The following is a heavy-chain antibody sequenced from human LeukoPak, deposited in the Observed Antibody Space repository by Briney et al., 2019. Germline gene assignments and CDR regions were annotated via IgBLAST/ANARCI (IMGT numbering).Heavy chain of an antibody. V-gene: IGHV3-21*01. CDR3: ARGGTMVPPFDY. J-gene: IGHJ4*02. CDR1: GSIFSSYS. Sequence: GGSLRLSCAASGSIFSSYSMNWVRQAPGKGLEWVSSISSSSSYIYYADSVKGRFTISRDNAKNSLYLQMNSLRAEDTAVYYCARGGTMVPPFDYWGQGTLVTVSS. CDR2: ISSSSSYI. D-gene: IGHD3-10*01.